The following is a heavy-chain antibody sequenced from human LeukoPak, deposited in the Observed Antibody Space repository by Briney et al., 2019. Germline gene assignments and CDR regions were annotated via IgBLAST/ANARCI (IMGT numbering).Heavy chain of an antibody. CDR1: GFPFSDAW. CDR2: IESKTDSGTT. CDR3: TRDEGDDSFDN. D-gene: IGHD3-16*01. V-gene: IGHV3-15*04. Sequence: GGSLRLSCAASGFPFSDAWMSWVRQAPGKGLEWVGRIESKTDSGTTEYAAPVKGRFTISRDDSKNTLYLQMNSLKTEDTAVYYCTRDEGDDSFDNWGQGTLVTVSS. J-gene: IGHJ4*02.